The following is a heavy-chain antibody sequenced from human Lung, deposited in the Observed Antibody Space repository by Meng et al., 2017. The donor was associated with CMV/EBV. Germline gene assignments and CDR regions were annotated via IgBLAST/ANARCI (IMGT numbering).Heavy chain of an antibody. CDR2: IYHSGGT. V-gene: IGHV4-4*02. Sequence: QRQMQESGPGRVKPSGTLSLTCAVSGGSISISTWWSWVRQPPGKGLEWIGEIYHSGGTNYNPSLRGRVTISLDKSKNQFSLTLRSVTAADTAVYYCARDPYATGWAGWGQGTLVTVSS. D-gene: IGHD6-19*01. CDR1: GGSISISTW. J-gene: IGHJ4*02. CDR3: ARDPYATGWAG.